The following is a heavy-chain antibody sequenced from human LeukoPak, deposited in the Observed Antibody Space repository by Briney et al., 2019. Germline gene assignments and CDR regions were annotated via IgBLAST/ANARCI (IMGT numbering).Heavy chain of an antibody. J-gene: IGHJ6*03. Sequence: SVKVSCKASGGTFSSYAISWVRQAPGQGLEWMGRIIPILGIANYAQKFQGRVTITADESTSTAYMELSSLRSEDTAVYYCARDVYSSSSGGYYMDVWGKGTTVTVSS. CDR2: IIPILGIA. V-gene: IGHV1-69*04. CDR1: GGTFSSYA. CDR3: ARDVYSSSSGGYYMDV. D-gene: IGHD6-6*01.